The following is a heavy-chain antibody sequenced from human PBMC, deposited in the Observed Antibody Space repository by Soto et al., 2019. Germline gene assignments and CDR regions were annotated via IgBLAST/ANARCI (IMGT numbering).Heavy chain of an antibody. CDR3: AKGSSGSRPYYFDY. V-gene: IGHV3-23*01. J-gene: IGHJ4*02. CDR1: GFTYSSYA. CDR2: ISGSGGGT. D-gene: IGHD3-22*01. Sequence: GSLRLSCAASGFTYSSYAMSWVRQAPGKGLEWVSAISGSGGGTYYADSVKGRFTISRDNSKNTLDLQMNSLRAEDTAVYYCAKGSSGSRPYYFDYWGQGALVTVSS.